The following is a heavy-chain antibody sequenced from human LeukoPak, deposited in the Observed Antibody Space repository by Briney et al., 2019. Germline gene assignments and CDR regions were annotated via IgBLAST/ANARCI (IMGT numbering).Heavy chain of an antibody. D-gene: IGHD4-17*01. J-gene: IGHJ4*02. Sequence: GGSLRLSCAASGFTFDDYAMHWVRQAPGKGLEWVSGISWNSGSIGYADSVKGRFTISRDNAKNSLYLQMNSLRAEDTALYYCARVTDYGHFDYWGQGTLVTVSS. CDR1: GFTFDDYA. CDR3: ARVTDYGHFDY. V-gene: IGHV3-9*01. CDR2: ISWNSGSI.